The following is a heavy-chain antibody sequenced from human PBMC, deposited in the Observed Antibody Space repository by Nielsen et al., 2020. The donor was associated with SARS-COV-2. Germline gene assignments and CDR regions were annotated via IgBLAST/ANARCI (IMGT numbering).Heavy chain of an antibody. J-gene: IGHJ6*02. D-gene: IGHD3-9*01. V-gene: IGHV3-11*01. Sequence: GESLKISCAASGFTFSDYYMSWIRQAPGKGLEWVSYISSSGSTIYYADSVKGRFTISRDNAKNSLYLQMNSLRAEDTAVYYCARDRYQMDILTGYYLGPVYYYYGMDVWGQGTTVTVSS. CDR3: ARDRYQMDILTGYYLGPVYYYYGMDV. CDR2: ISSSGSTI. CDR1: GFTFSDYY.